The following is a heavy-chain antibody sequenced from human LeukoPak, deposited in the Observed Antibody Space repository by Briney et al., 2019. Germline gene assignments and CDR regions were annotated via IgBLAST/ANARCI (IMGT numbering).Heavy chain of an antibody. CDR2: ISDSGNT. D-gene: IGHD1-26*01. V-gene: IGHV3-23*01. CDR1: GFTLSSYA. Sequence: GGSLRLSCAASGFTLSSYAMSWVRQAPGKGLEWVSAISDSGNTYHADSVKGRFTISRDSSKNTLFLQMNSLRVEDTAIYYCAKSVVNSGTYIPFDSWGQGTLVTVSS. J-gene: IGHJ4*02. CDR3: AKSVVNSGTYIPFDS.